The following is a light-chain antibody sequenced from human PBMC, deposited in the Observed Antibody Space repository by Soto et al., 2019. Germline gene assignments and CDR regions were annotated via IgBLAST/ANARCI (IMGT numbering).Light chain of an antibody. CDR2: DAS. CDR3: QQRSDWAT. V-gene: IGKV3-11*01. J-gene: IGKJ4*01. CDR1: QSVSTY. Sequence: EIVLTQSPGTLSLSPGERATLSCRASQSVSTYLAWYQQKPGQAPRLLIYDASHRATGIPARFSGNGSGTDFTLTISSLDPEDFAIYYCQQRSDWATFGGGTKIEIK.